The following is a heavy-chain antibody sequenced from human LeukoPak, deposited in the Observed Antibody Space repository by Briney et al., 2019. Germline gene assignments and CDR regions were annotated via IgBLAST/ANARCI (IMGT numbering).Heavy chain of an antibody. D-gene: IGHD3-3*01. V-gene: IGHV1-2*06. CDR1: GYTFIDYW. CDR3: ARDRDGGVGTIDY. J-gene: IGHJ4*02. CDR2: ININSGGI. Sequence: ASVKVSCKASGYTFIDYWIHWLRQAPGQGLEWMGRININSGGINYAQKFQGRVTMTRATSISTAYMELSRLRFDDTAVYYCARDRDGGVGTIDYWGQGTLVPVSS.